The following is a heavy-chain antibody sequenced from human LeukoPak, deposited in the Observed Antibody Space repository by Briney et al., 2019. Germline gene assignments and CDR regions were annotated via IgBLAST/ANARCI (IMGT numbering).Heavy chain of an antibody. CDR2: INPDSGDT. J-gene: IGHJ4*02. D-gene: IGHD6-6*01. CDR1: GYTFTGYY. CDR3: ASSSGGSSSLIDY. V-gene: IGHV1-2*02. Sequence: ASVKVSFKASGYTFTGYYMHWVRQAPGQGLEWMGWINPDSGDTNYAQKFQGRVTMTRDTSISTAYMELSRLRSDDTAVYYCASSSGGSSSLIDYWGQGTLVTVSS.